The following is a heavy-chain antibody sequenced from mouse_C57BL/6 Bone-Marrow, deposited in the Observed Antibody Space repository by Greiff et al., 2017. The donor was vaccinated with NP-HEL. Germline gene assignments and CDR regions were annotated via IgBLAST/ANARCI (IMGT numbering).Heavy chain of an antibody. J-gene: IGHJ3*01. Sequence: QVQLKQPGAELVKPGASVKMSCKASGYTFTSYWITWVKQRPGQGLEWIGDIYPGSGSTNYNEKFKSKATLTVDTSSSTAYMQLSSLTSEDSAVYYCARYPDGYYEGAYWGQGTLVTVSA. CDR2: IYPGSGST. CDR1: GYTFTSYW. CDR3: ARYPDGYYEGAY. V-gene: IGHV1-55*01. D-gene: IGHD2-3*01.